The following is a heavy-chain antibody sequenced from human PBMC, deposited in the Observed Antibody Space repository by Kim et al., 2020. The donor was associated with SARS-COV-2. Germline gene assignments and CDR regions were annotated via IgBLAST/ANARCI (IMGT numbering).Heavy chain of an antibody. J-gene: IGHJ6*02. CDR3: AKDMSSGSSSYYYYGMDV. Sequence: VSGFGWNSGSIGYADSVKGRFTISRDNAKNSLYLQMNSLRAEDTALYYCAKDMSSGSSSYYYYGMDVWGQGTTVTVSS. V-gene: IGHV3-9*01. CDR2: FGWNSGSI. D-gene: IGHD6-6*01.